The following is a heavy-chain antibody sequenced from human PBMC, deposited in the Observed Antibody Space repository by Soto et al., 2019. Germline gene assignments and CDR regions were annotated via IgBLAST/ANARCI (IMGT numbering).Heavy chain of an antibody. J-gene: IGHJ4*02. V-gene: IGHV1-18*01. CDR2: ISAYNGHT. D-gene: IGHD5-18*01. Sequence: QVQLVQSGAEVKKPGASVKVSCKTSGYTFTSYGISWVRQAPGQGLEWMGWISAYNGHTNYAQKXXXXXXXXXXXXXXXXXXXXXXXXXXXXXXXXXAXVSGYSYGFDYWGQGTLVTVSS. CDR1: GYTFTSYG. CDR3: AXVSGYSYGFDY.